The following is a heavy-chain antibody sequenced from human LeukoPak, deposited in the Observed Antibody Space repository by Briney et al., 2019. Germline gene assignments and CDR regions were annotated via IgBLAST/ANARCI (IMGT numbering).Heavy chain of an antibody. V-gene: IGHV3-7*01. D-gene: IGHD5-24*01. CDR1: DISFSNYW. CDR3: ARDSPMATTPFDY. Sequence: PGGSLRLSCTASDISFSNYWMTWLRQAPGKGLEWVANIRGDESRKYYLDSVTGRFTIFRDNAKNSLYLQMNSLRAEDTAVYYCARDSPMATTPFDYWGQGTLVTVSS. J-gene: IGHJ4*02. CDR2: IRGDESRK.